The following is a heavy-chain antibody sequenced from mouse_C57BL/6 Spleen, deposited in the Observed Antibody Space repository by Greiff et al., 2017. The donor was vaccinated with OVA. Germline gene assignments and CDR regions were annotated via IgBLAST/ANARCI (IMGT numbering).Heavy chain of an antibody. V-gene: IGHV5-4*01. Sequence: DVHLVESGGGLVKPGGSLKLSCAASGFTFSSYAMSWVRQTPEKRLEWVATISDGGSYTYYPDNVKGRFTISRDNAKNNLYLQMSHLKSEDTAMYYCARDYDPLFAYWGQGTLVTVSA. CDR1: GFTFSSYA. J-gene: IGHJ3*01. CDR3: ARDYDPLFAY. D-gene: IGHD2-3*01. CDR2: ISDGGSYT.